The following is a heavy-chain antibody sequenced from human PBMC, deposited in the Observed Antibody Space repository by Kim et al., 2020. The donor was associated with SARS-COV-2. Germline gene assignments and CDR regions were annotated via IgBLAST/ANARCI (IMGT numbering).Heavy chain of an antibody. CDR1: GGSISSYY. D-gene: IGHD6-13*01. CDR3: ARMNSIAAAGTFDP. J-gene: IGHJ5*02. CDR2: IYYSGST. Sequence: SETLSLTCTVSGGSISSYYWSWIRQPPGKGLEWIGYIYYSGSTNYNPSLKSRVTISVDTSKNQFSLKLSSVTAADTAVYYCARMNSIAAAGTFDPWGQGTLVTVSS. V-gene: IGHV4-59*13.